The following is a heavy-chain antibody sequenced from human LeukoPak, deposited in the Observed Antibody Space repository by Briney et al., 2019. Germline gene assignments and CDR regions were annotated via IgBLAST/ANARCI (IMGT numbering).Heavy chain of an antibody. CDR3: AREGGSYRPLDY. Sequence: PSGTRSLTCDVAGGSITQTNYWTWVRQPPGKGLEWVGEVSLQGGTNYNPSLLRRVCLSVHPSANHVSLQMTSVTAADTAVYYCAREGGSYRPLDYSGQGTLVTVSS. D-gene: IGHD3-16*02. CDR1: GGSITQTNY. J-gene: IGHJ4*02. V-gene: IGHV4-4*02. CDR2: VSLQGGT.